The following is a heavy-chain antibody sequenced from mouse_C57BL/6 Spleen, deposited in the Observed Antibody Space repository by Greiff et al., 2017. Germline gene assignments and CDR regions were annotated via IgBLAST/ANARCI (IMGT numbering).Heavy chain of an antibody. D-gene: IGHD3-2*02. Sequence: VKLLESGAELVKPGASVKMSCKASGYTFTSYWITWVKQRPGQGLEWIGDIYPGSGSTNYNEKFKSKATLTVDTSSSTAYMQLSSLTSEDSAVYYCARSETAQAPVDYWGQGTTLTVSS. CDR3: ARSETAQAPVDY. CDR2: IYPGSGST. V-gene: IGHV1-55*01. J-gene: IGHJ2*01. CDR1: GYTFTSYW.